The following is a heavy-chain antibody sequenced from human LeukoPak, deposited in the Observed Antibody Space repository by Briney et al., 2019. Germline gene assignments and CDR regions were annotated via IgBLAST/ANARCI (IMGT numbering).Heavy chain of an antibody. CDR1: GFIFSNYV. D-gene: IGHD2-21*02. V-gene: IGHV3-30-3*01. CDR2: ISFDGNNK. CDR3: VRVVTVSNTDPAFDI. Sequence: GRSLRLSCAASGFIFSNYVMHWVRQAPGKGLEWVALISFDGNNKFYAHSVKGRFTISRDNSKSTLYLQMNSLRAEDTAVYYCVRVVTVSNTDPAFDIWGQGTMVTVSS. J-gene: IGHJ3*02.